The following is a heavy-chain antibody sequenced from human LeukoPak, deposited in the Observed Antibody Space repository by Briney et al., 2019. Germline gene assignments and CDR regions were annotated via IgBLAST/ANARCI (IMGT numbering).Heavy chain of an antibody. V-gene: IGHV4-30-2*01. J-gene: IGHJ4*02. CDR1: GGSISSGGYS. CDR2: IYHSGST. D-gene: IGHD3-3*01. Sequence: SQTLSLTCAVSGGSISSGGYSWSWIRQPPGKGLEWIGYIYHSGSTYYNPSLKSRVTISVDRSKNQFSLKLSSVTAADTAVYYCARGLRFLEWLSSYFDYWGQGTLVTVSS. CDR3: ARGLRFLEWLSSYFDY.